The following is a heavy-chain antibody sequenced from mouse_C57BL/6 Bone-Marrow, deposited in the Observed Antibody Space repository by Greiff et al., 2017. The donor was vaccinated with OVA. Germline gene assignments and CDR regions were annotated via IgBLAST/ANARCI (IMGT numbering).Heavy chain of an antibody. D-gene: IGHD2-3*01. J-gene: IGHJ4*01. Sequence: EVQRVESGGGLVQPGGSLKLSCAASGFTFSDYYMYWVRQTPEKRLEWVAYISNGGGSTYYPDTVKGRFTISRDNAKNTLYLQMSRLKAEDTAMYYCARQGYDGYYEEMDYWGQGTSVTVSS. CDR2: ISNGGGST. CDR3: ARQGYDGYYEEMDY. V-gene: IGHV5-12*01. CDR1: GFTFSDYY.